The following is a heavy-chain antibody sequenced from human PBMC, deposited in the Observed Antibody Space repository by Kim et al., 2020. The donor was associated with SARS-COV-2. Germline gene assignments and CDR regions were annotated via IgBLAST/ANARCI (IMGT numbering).Heavy chain of an antibody. CDR3: ARAQGEQWLVPGLRFDP. CDR2: INTNTGNP. Sequence: ASVKVSCKASGYTFTSYAMNWVRQAPGQGLEWMGWINTNTGNPTYAQGFTGRFVFSLDTSVSTAYLQISSLKAEDTAVYYCARAQGEQWLVPGLRFDPWGQGTLVTVSS. J-gene: IGHJ5*02. V-gene: IGHV7-4-1*02. CDR1: GYTFTSYA. D-gene: IGHD6-19*01.